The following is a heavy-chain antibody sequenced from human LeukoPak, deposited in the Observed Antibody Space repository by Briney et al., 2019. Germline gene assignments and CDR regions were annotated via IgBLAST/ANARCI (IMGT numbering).Heavy chain of an antibody. V-gene: IGHV4-34*01. Sequence: PSETLSLTCAVSGGSFSGKYWTWLRQPPGKGLEWIGEITYSGSIYYNPCLKSRVTISVDTSKNQFSLKLNSVTAADTAVYYCARDLMTWGQGTLVTVSS. CDR3: ARDLMT. CDR2: ITYSGSI. CDR1: GGSFSGKY. J-gene: IGHJ4*02.